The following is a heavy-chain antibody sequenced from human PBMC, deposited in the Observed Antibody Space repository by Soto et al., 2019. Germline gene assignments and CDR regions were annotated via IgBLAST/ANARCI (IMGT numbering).Heavy chain of an antibody. CDR2: INPNSGGT. CDR1: GYTCTGYY. CDR3: ARGHDYYYYYYMDV. V-gene: IGHV1-2*04. J-gene: IGHJ6*03. Sequence: GASVKVSCKASGYTCTGYYMHWVRQAPGQGLEWMGWINPNSGGTNYAQKFQGWVTMTRDTSISTAYMELSRLRSDDTAVYYCARGHDYYYYYYMDVWGKGTTVTVSS.